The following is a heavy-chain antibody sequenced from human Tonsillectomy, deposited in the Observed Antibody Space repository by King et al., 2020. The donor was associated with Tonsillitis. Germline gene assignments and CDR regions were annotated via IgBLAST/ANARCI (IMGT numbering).Heavy chain of an antibody. CDR1: GFTFSNAW. CDR3: TTAPNWGSDY. CDR2: VKSQTDGGTT. Sequence: VQLVESGGDFVKPGGSLTLSCAASGFTFSNAWMTWVRQAPGRGLEWIGRVKSQTDGGTTDYAAPVKGRFTISRDDSKNTLYLQMNSLKTEDTAVYYCTTAPNWGSDYWGQGTLVTVSS. J-gene: IGHJ4*02. D-gene: IGHD7-27*01. V-gene: IGHV3-15*01.